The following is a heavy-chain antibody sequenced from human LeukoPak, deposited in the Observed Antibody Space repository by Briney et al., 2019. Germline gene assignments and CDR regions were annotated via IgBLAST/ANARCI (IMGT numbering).Heavy chain of an antibody. D-gene: IGHD3-3*01. CDR3: ARNRPPSLFGVVEQNAFDI. CDR2: IIPIFGTA. J-gene: IGHJ3*02. Sequence: ASVKVSCKASGGTFSSYAISWARQAPGQGLEWMGGIIPIFGTANYAQKFQGRVTITTDESTSTAYMELSSLRSEDTAVYYCARNRPPSLFGVVEQNAFDIWGQGTVVTVSS. CDR1: GGTFSSYA. V-gene: IGHV1-69*05.